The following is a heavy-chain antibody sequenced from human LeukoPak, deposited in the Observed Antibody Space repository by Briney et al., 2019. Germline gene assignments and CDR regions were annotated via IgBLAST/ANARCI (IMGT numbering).Heavy chain of an antibody. D-gene: IGHD2-15*01. CDR2: ISNSGST. CDR1: GGSISSHY. Sequence: SETLSLTCTVSGGSISSHYWTWIRQSPVKGLEGMGDISNSGSTSYNPSLKSRVTISIDTSKNQFSLKLSSVTAADTAVYYCGRDALVAYFSYYYMDVCGKGTTVTVSS. V-gene: IGHV4-59*11. J-gene: IGHJ6*03. CDR3: GRDALVAYFSYYYMDV.